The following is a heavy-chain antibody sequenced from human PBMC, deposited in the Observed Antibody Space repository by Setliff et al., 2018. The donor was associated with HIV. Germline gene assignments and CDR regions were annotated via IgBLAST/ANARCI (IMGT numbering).Heavy chain of an antibody. V-gene: IGHV4-59*01. CDR3: ARRPDYGRGKSFQH. CDR2: IYYSGST. CDR1: VGSISIYY. Sequence: PSETLSLTCTVSVGSISIYYWSWIRQPPGKGLEWVGYIYYSGSTNYNPSLKSRVTISVDTSKNQFSPKLSSVTAADTAVYYCARRPDYGRGKSFQHWGQGTLVTVSS. D-gene: IGHD4-17*01. J-gene: IGHJ1*01.